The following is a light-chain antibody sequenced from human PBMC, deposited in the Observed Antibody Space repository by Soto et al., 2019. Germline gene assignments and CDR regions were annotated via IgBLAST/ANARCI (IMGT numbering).Light chain of an antibody. Sequence: QSALTQPASVSGSPGKSITISCTGTSSDVGGYNYVSWYQQHPGKAPKLIIYEVSNRPSGVSNRFSGSKSGNTPSLTISGLQADVGAEYYCNSYTSKATGVFGTGTKLTVL. CDR2: EVS. V-gene: IGLV2-14*01. CDR1: SSDVGGYNY. J-gene: IGLJ1*01. CDR3: NSYTSKATGV.